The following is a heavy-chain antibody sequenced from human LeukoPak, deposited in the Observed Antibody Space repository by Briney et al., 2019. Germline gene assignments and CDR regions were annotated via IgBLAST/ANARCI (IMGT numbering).Heavy chain of an antibody. V-gene: IGHV3-21*01. D-gene: IGHD3-22*01. CDR3: AKAYYDSSGYSYYFDY. CDR1: GFPFSAYS. CDR2: ISGSSSYL. J-gene: IGHJ4*02. Sequence: PGGSLRLSCAASGFPFSAYSMNWVRQALGKGLEWVSSISGSSSYLYYADSVKGRFTISRDNAKNSLYLHMNSLRAEDTAVYYCAKAYYDSSGYSYYFDYWGQGTLVTVSS.